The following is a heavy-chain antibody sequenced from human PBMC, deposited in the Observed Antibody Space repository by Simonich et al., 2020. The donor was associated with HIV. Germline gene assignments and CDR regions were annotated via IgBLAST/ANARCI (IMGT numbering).Heavy chain of an antibody. CDR2: IYHRGST. V-gene: IGHV4-38-2*01. D-gene: IGHD6-13*01. Sequence: QVQLQESGPGLVKPSETRSLTCAVSGYSISSGYYWGWIREPPGKGLEWIGSIYHRGSTYYNPSLKSRVTISVDTSKNQFSLKLSSVTAADTAVYYCARVMQQQLDRYYYYGMDVWGQGTTVTVSS. CDR1: GYSISSGYY. CDR3: ARVMQQQLDRYYYYGMDV. J-gene: IGHJ6*02.